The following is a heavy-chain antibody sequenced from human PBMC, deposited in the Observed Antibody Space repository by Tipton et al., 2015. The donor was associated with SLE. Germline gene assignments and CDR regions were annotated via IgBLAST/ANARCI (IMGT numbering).Heavy chain of an antibody. CDR2: ISSSGSTI. D-gene: IGHD2-2*01. CDR3: ARDSQYPYYYYMDV. CDR1: GGSITSYY. J-gene: IGHJ6*03. Sequence: LSLTCTVSGGSITSYYWSWIRQPPGKGLEWVSYISSSGSTIYYADSVKGRFTISRDNAKNSLYLQMNSLRAEDTAVYYCARDSQYPYYYYMDVWGKGTTVTVSS. V-gene: IGHV3-11*01.